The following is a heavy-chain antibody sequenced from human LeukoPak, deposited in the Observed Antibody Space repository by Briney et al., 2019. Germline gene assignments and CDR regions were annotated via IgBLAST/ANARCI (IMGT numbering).Heavy chain of an antibody. D-gene: IGHD6-19*01. Sequence: GEPLRISCKGSGYSFTSYWISWVRQMPGKGLEWMGRIDPSHSYTNYSPSFQGHVSISADKSTSTAYLQWSSLKASDTAMYYCARHSSGWTFDPWGQGTLVTVSA. V-gene: IGHV5-10-1*01. CDR2: IDPSHSYT. J-gene: IGHJ5*02. CDR1: GYSFTSYW. CDR3: ARHSSGWTFDP.